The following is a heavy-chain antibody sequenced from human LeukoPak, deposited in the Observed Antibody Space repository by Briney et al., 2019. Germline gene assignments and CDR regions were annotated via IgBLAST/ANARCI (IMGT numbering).Heavy chain of an antibody. CDR3: ARGLGYCSSTSCYAWFDP. J-gene: IGHJ5*02. CDR2: IYYSGST. Sequence: PSETLSLTCTVSGGSISSYYWSWIRQPPGKGLEWIGYIYYSGSTNYNPSLKSRVTTSVDTSKNQFSLKLSSVTAADTPVYYCARGLGYCSSTSCYAWFDPWGQGTLVTVSS. V-gene: IGHV4-59*01. CDR1: GGSISSYY. D-gene: IGHD2-2*01.